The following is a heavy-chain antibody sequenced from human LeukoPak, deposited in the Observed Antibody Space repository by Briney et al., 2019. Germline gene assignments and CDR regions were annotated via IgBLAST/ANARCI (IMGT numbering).Heavy chain of an antibody. Sequence: GGSLRLSCAASGFTFSNDAMSWVRQAPGKGREWGSAISSSGGSTYYADSVKGRFTISRDSSKNTLYLQMNSLRAEDTAVYYCAKSRSGWYLFDYWGQGTLVTVSS. V-gene: IGHV3-23*01. CDR2: ISSSGGST. J-gene: IGHJ4*02. CDR3: AKSRSGWYLFDY. D-gene: IGHD6-19*01. CDR1: GFTFSNDA.